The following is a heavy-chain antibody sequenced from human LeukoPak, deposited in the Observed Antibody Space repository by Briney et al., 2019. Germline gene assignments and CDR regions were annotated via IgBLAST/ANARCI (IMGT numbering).Heavy chain of an antibody. CDR3: ARDQGYSHPVDY. J-gene: IGHJ4*02. V-gene: IGHV3-74*01. CDR1: GFTFSSYW. CDR2: INSDGSST. D-gene: IGHD5-18*01. Sequence: GGSLRLSCAASGFTFSSYWMHWVRQAPGKGLVWVSRINSDGSSTSYADSVKGRFTITRDNAKNTLYLQMNSLRAEDTAVYYCARDQGYSHPVDYWGQGTLVTVSS.